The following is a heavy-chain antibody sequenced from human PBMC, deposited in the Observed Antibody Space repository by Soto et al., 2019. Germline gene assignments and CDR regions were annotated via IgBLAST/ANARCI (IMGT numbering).Heavy chain of an antibody. CDR3: AREVAYCGGDCYSRRNYYYYYGMDV. CDR2: MNPNSGNT. J-gene: IGHJ6*02. V-gene: IGHV1-8*01. CDR1: GYTFTSYD. D-gene: IGHD2-21*02. Sequence: ASVKVSCKASGYTFTSYDINWVRQATGQGLEWMGWMNPNSGNTGYAQKFQGRVTMTRSTSISTACMELSSLRSEDTAVYYCAREVAYCGGDCYSRRNYYYYYGMDVWGQGTTVTVSS.